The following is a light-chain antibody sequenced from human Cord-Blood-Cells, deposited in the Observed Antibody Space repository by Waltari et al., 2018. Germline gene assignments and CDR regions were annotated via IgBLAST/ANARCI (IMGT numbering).Light chain of an antibody. CDR1: QDISNY. J-gene: IGKJ2*01. V-gene: IGKV1-33*01. CDR2: DAS. CDR3: QQYDNLPYT. Sequence: DIQMTPSPSSLSASVGDRVTITCQASQDISNYLNWYQQKPGKDPKLLIYDASNLETGVPSRFSGSGSGTDFTFTISSLQPEDIATYYCQQYDNLPYTFGQGTKLEIK.